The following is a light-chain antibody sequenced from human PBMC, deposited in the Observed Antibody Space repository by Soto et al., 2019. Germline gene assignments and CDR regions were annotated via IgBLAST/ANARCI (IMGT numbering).Light chain of an antibody. CDR1: QSVLYSSNNKNY. V-gene: IGKV4-1*01. CDR3: QQYYNPPRT. Sequence: DIVMPQSPESLSVSLFGMTTIHXRCGQSVLYSSNNKNYLAWYQQKPGQPPKLLIYWASTRESGVPDRFSGSGSGTDFTLTISSLQAEDVAVYYCQQYYNPPRTFGQGTKVDIK. J-gene: IGKJ1*01. CDR2: WAS.